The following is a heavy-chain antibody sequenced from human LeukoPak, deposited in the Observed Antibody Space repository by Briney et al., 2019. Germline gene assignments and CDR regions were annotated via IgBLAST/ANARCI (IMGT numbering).Heavy chain of an antibody. Sequence: GGSLRLSCTASGFTFSSYGMHWVRQAPGKGLEWVAVISYDGSNKYYADSVKGRFTISRDNSKNTLYLQMNSLRAEDTAVYYCARVGYQNRHYYYYGMDVWGQGTTVTVSS. CDR2: ISYDGSNK. CDR1: GFTFSSYG. D-gene: IGHD5-18*01. J-gene: IGHJ6*02. V-gene: IGHV3-30*19. CDR3: ARVGYQNRHYYYYGMDV.